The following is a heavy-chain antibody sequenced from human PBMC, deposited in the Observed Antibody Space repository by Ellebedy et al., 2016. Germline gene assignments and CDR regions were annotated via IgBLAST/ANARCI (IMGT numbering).Heavy chain of an antibody. Sequence: GESLKISCAASGFTFSSYSMNWVRQAPGKGLEWVTYISPSSITISYTDSVKGRFTISRDNAKNSLYLQLNSLRAEDTAVYFCARGTGHFDYWGQGTLVTVSS. CDR3: ARGTGHFDY. CDR1: GFTFSSYS. V-gene: IGHV3-48*04. J-gene: IGHJ4*02. D-gene: IGHD1-1*01. CDR2: ISPSSITI.